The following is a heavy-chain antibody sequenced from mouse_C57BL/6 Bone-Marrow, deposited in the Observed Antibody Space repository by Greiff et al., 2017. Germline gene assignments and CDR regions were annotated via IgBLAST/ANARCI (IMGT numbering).Heavy chain of an antibody. J-gene: IGHJ3*01. Sequence: VQLQQSGAELVRPGASVKLSCTASGFNITDDYMHWVKQRPEHGLEWIGWIDPENGDTEYASKFQGKATITADTSSNTAYLQLSSLTSEDTAVYFCTTYRTGTEAWFACWGKGTLVTGSA. CDR2: IDPENGDT. CDR3: TTYRTGTEAWFAC. D-gene: IGHD4-1*01. CDR1: GFNITDDY. V-gene: IGHV14-4*01.